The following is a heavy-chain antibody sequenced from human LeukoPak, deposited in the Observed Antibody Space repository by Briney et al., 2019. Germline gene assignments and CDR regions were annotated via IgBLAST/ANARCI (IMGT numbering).Heavy chain of an antibody. Sequence: SETLSLTCTVSGDSVGNDNYYWGWIRQPPGKGLEWIGSIYYSGGTYYNPSLNSRVTMSVDTSTSQFSLKLSSVTAADTAVYYCARSIAGTRSKFDYWGQGTLVTVSS. CDR1: GDSVGNDNYY. CDR2: IYYSGGT. CDR3: ARSIAGTRSKFDY. J-gene: IGHJ4*02. V-gene: IGHV4-39*01. D-gene: IGHD1/OR15-1a*01.